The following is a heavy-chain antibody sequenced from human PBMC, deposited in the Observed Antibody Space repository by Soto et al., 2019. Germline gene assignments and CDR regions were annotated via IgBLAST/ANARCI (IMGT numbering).Heavy chain of an antibody. V-gene: IGHV4-59*01. CDR1: GVPIRSYY. Sequence: TLPLTCTVSGVPIRSYYWSCIRQPTGKGLEWIGSIFYTENTDYKPSLKSRVTISIDTSQKQFYLNLRSVPAAETPIYYGARLYRGAYDYLLQRTVDSVSS. CDR2: IFYTENT. J-gene: IGHJ4*02. CDR3: ARLYRGAYDY. D-gene: IGHD2-8*01.